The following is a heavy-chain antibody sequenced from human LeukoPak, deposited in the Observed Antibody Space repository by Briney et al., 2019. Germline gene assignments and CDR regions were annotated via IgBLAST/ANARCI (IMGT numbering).Heavy chain of an antibody. J-gene: IGHJ4*02. CDR3: ARASPGSIAAVSWMVDY. D-gene: IGHD6-13*01. V-gene: IGHV1-18*04. CDR1: GYTFTSYG. Sequence: GASVKVSCKASGYTFTSYGISWVRQAPGQGLEWMGWISAYNGNTNYAQKLQGRVTMTTDASTSTAYMELRSLRSDDTAVYYCARASPGSIAAVSWMVDYWGQGTLVTVSS. CDR2: ISAYNGNT.